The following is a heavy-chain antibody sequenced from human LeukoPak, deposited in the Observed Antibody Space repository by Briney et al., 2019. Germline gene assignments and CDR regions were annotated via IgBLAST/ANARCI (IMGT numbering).Heavy chain of an antibody. D-gene: IGHD3-10*01. CDR3: ARVRGPFDY. V-gene: IGHV4-59*01. CDR1: GGSISSYY. Sequence: PSETLSLTCTVSGGSISSYYWSWIRQPPGKKLEWIGYIYYSGSTNYNPSLKSRLTMSVDTSKNQFSLNLSSVTAADTAVYYCARVRGPFDYWGQGTLVTVSS. CDR2: IYYSGST. J-gene: IGHJ4*02.